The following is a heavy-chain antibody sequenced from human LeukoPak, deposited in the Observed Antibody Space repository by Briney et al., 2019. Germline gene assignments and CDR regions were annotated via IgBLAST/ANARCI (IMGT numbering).Heavy chain of an antibody. CDR2: IYYSGST. CDR1: GGSISSYY. Sequence: SETLSLTCTVSGGSISSYYWSWIRQPPGKGLEWIGYIYYSGSTNYNPSLKSRVTISVDTSKNQFSLKLSSVTAADTAVYYCARVVATIDYFDYWGQGTLVTVCS. J-gene: IGHJ4*02. CDR3: ARVVATIDYFDY. D-gene: IGHD5-12*01. V-gene: IGHV4-59*08.